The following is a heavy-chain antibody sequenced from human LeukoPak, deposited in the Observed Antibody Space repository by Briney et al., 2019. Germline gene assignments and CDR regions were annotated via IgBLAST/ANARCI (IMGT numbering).Heavy chain of an antibody. V-gene: IGHV5-51*01. Sequence: GESLKISCKGSGNSFNNHFIGWVRQMPGKGLEWMGTIYPGDSETRYSPSFQGQVTISADKSISTVYLQWSSLEASDTAMYYCARRSTVIRGVLEEAFDYWGQGTLVTVSS. CDR2: IYPGDSET. CDR3: ARRSTVIRGVLEEAFDY. J-gene: IGHJ4*02. CDR1: GNSFNNHF. D-gene: IGHD3-10*01.